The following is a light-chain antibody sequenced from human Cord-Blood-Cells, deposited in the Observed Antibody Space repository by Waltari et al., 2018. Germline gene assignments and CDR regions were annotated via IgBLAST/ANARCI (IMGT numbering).Light chain of an antibody. Sequence: DIQMTQSPSSLSASVGDRVTITCRASQSISSYLNWYQQKPGKAPKLLIYAASSLQSGVPSRFSGSGSRTDFTLTISSLQPEDFATYYCQQSYSTIFTFGPGTKVDIK. CDR2: AAS. V-gene: IGKV1-39*01. J-gene: IGKJ3*01. CDR1: QSISSY. CDR3: QQSYSTIFT.